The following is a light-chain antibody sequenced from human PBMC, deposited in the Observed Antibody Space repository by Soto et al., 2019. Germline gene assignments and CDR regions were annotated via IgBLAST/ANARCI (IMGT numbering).Light chain of an antibody. CDR3: LQHNTYPLS. Sequence: DIQMTQSPSAMSASVGDRVTITCRASRGISHYLAWFQQRPGKVPKRLIYGASTLESGVPSRFSGSGSGTEFTLTISSLQPEDFATYYCLQHNTYPLSFVGGTKVAMK. CDR1: RGISHY. V-gene: IGKV1-17*03. CDR2: GAS. J-gene: IGKJ4*01.